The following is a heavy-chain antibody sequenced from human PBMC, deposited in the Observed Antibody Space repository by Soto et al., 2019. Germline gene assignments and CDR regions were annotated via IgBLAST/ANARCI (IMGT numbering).Heavy chain of an antibody. CDR2: ISAYNGNT. CDR1: GYTFSSYH. V-gene: IGHV1-18*01. Sequence: QVQLVQSGAEVKKPGASVKVSCKASGYTFSSYHISGVRQAPGQGLEWMGWISAYNGNTNYAQKLQGRVTMTTDTFTSAATMELRSLRSDDTAGYYCARDGPPTDYWGEGTLVTVSS. J-gene: IGHJ4*02. CDR3: ARDGPPTDY.